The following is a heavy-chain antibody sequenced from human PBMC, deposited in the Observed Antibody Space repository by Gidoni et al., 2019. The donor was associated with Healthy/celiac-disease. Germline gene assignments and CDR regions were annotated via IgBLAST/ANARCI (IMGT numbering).Heavy chain of an antibody. CDR1: GYTFTGYY. CDR2: INPNSGGT. J-gene: IGHJ4*02. Sequence: QVQLVQSGAEVKKPGASVKVSCKASGYTFTGYYMHWVRQAPGQGLEWMGWINPNSGGTNYAQKFQGRVTMTRDTSISTAYMELSRLRSDDTAVYYCARRRISDYEGGECDYWGQGTLVTVSS. D-gene: IGHD5-12*01. CDR3: ARRRISDYEGGECDY. V-gene: IGHV1-2*02.